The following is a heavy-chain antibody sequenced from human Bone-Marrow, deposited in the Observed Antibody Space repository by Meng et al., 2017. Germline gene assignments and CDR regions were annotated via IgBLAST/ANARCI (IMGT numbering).Heavy chain of an antibody. CDR1: GGSFSDYY. Sequence: QVQLHDGGAVLLNPSEPLSLPCVVSGGSFSDYYWSWIRQPPGKGLEWIGEINHSGSTNYNPSLESRATISVDTSQNNLSLKLSSVTAADSAVYYCARGPTTMAHDFDYWGQGTLVTVSS. J-gene: IGHJ4*02. V-gene: IGHV4-34*01. CDR2: INHSGST. D-gene: IGHD4-11*01. CDR3: ARGPTTMAHDFDY.